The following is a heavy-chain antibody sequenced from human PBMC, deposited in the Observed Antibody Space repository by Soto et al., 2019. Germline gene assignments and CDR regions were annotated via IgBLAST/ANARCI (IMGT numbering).Heavy chain of an antibody. J-gene: IGHJ5*02. D-gene: IGHD1-1*01. CDR2: TYYRSKWYN. CDR3: AIDKTYNNWSKWLDP. V-gene: IGHV6-1*01. Sequence: PSETLSLTCAISGDSVSSDSVAWNWIRQSPSRGLEWLGRTYYRSKWYNDYAVSVKSRITINSDTSKNQFSLHLNSVTPEDTAVYYCAIDKTYNNWSKWLDPWGQGTMVTVYS. CDR1: GDSVSSDSVA.